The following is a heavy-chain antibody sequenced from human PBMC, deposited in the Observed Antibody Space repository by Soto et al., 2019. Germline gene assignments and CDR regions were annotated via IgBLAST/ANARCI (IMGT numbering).Heavy chain of an antibody. Sequence: ASVKVSCKASGYTFTGYYMHWLRQAPGQGLEWMGWINPNSGGTNYAQKFQGRVTMTRDTSISTAYMELSSLRSDDTAVYYCAKDWSYSDDSRGYSHYWGQGTLVTVSS. V-gene: IGHV1-2*02. CDR2: INPNSGGT. J-gene: IGHJ4*02. D-gene: IGHD3-22*01. CDR3: AKDWSYSDDSRGYSHY. CDR1: GYTFTGYY.